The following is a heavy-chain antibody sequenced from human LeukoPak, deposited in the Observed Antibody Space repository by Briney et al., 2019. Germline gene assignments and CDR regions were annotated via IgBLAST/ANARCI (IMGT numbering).Heavy chain of an antibody. D-gene: IGHD6-19*01. CDR3: ARDRLVAGTGTYYYYGMDV. CDR2: IYYSGST. J-gene: IGHJ6*02. V-gene: IGHV4-59*01. CDR1: GGSISSYY. Sequence: SETLCLTCTVSGGSISSYYWSWIRQPPGKGLEWIGYIYYSGSTNYNPSLKSRVTISVDTSKNQFSLKLSSVTAADTAVYYCARDRLVAGTGTYYYYGMDVWGQGTTVTVSS.